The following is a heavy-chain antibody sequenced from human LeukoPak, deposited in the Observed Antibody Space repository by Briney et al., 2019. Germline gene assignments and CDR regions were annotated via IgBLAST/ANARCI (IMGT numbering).Heavy chain of an antibody. D-gene: IGHD4-11*01. CDR3: ARDRGYSNFDY. CDR2: MKEDGSEK. Sequence: GGSLRLSCAASGFTFSNYWMSWVRQAPGKGLEWVTNMKEDGSEKNYVDSVKGRFTISRDNAQDSLYLQMNSLRAEDTAVYYCARDRGYSNFDYWGQGTLVTVSS. J-gene: IGHJ4*02. CDR1: GFTFSNYW. V-gene: IGHV3-7*01.